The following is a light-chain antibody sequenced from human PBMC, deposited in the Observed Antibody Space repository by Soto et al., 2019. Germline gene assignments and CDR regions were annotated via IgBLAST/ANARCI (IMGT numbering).Light chain of an antibody. V-gene: IGKV3-11*01. J-gene: IGKJ4*01. CDR2: DAS. CDR3: QQRSSWPPT. Sequence: EIVLTQSPATLSLSPGDRATLSCRASHSVSTYLAWYQQSPGQAPRLLIYDASNRATGIPARFSGSGSGTDITLTSGSLEPEDFAVYNCQQRSSWPPTFGGGTKVEIK. CDR1: HSVSTY.